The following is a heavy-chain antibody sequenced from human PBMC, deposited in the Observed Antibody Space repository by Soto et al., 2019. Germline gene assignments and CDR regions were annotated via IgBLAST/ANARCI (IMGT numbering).Heavy chain of an antibody. CDR1: GGSISSYY. CDR3: ARVWFGEGYYYYYYMDV. D-gene: IGHD3-10*01. J-gene: IGHJ6*03. Sequence: QVQLQESGPGLVKPSETLSLTCTVSGGSISSYYWSWIRQPPGKGLEWIGYIYYSGSTNYNPSLKSRVTRSVDTSNNQFSLKLSSVTAADTAVYYCARVWFGEGYYYYYYMDVWGKGTTVTVSS. V-gene: IGHV4-59*01. CDR2: IYYSGST.